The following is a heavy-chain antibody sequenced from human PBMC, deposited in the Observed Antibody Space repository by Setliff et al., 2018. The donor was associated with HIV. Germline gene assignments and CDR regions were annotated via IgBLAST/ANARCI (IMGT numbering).Heavy chain of an antibody. D-gene: IGHD5-12*01. CDR1: GFTFGTYR. J-gene: IGHJ4*02. CDR3: VPEGRRDGYKSLAY. Sequence: GGSLRLSCAASGFTFGTYRMNWVRQAPGKGLGYVSAISTSGTTTYYADSVKGRFTISRDNSKNMIYLQMSSLRIEDTAVYYCVPEGRRDGYKSLAYWGQGTLVTVSS. CDR2: ISTSGTTT. V-gene: IGHV3-64D*09.